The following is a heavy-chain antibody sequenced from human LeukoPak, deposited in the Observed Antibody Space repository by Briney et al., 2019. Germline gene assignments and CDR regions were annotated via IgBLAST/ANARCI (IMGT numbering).Heavy chain of an antibody. CDR1: GGSISSGGYY. CDR3: ATGGTRADY. J-gene: IGHJ4*02. V-gene: IGHV4-30-2*01. Sequence: SQTLSLTCSVSGGSISSGGYYWSWIRQPPGKGLEWIGYIYHSGSTYYNPSLKSRVTISVDRSKNQFSLKLSSVTAADTAVYYCATGGTRADYWGQGTLVTVSS. CDR2: IYHSGST. D-gene: IGHD4-23*01.